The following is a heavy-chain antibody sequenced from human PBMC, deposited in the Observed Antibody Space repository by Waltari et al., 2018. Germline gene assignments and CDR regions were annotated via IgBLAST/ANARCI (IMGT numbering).Heavy chain of an antibody. CDR3: ARDLPRYDRTRSDAFDI. CDR2: IYTSGST. CDR1: GGSISSYY. J-gene: IGHJ3*02. Sequence: QVQLQESGPGLVKPSETLSLTCTVSGGSISSYYWSWIRQPAGKGLEWIGRIYTSGSTNYNPSLKSRVTMSVDTSKNQFSLKLSSVTAADTAMYYCARDLPRYDRTRSDAFDIWGQGTMVTVSS. D-gene: IGHD3-3*01. V-gene: IGHV4-4*07.